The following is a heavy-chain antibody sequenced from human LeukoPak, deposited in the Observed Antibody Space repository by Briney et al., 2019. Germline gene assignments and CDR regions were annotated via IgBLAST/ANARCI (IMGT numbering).Heavy chain of an antibody. CDR2: MNPNSGNT. CDR1: GYTFTSYD. D-gene: IGHD3-22*01. CDR3: AITYYYDSSGSDAFDI. Sequence: ASVKVSCKASGYTFTSYDINWVRQATGQGLEWMGWMNPNSGNTGYAQKFQGRVTITRNTSISTAYMELSSLRSEDTAVYYCAITYYYDSSGSDAFDIWGQGTMVTVSS. V-gene: IGHV1-8*03. J-gene: IGHJ3*02.